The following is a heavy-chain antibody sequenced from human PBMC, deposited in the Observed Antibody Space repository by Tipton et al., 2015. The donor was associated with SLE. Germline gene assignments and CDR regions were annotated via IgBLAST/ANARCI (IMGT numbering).Heavy chain of an antibody. CDR1: GFTFSRSE. J-gene: IGHJ4*02. Sequence: SLRLSCIASGFTFSRSEMMWIRQAPGKGLEYVSLVTPDGTTTYYAASVKGRFTISRDNAKNTLYLQMNSLRAEDTAVYYCATQQWLVEGLRYWGQGTLVTVSS. CDR3: ATQQWLVEGLRY. CDR2: VTPDGTTT. D-gene: IGHD6-19*01. V-gene: IGHV3-48*03.